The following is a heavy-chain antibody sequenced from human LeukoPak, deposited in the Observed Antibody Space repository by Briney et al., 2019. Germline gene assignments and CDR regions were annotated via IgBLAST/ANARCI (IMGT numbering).Heavy chain of an antibody. CDR2: ISGYNGNT. CDR3: ARLAGDWGAFDI. J-gene: IGHJ3*02. CDR1: GYMFTSYG. V-gene: IGHV1-18*01. Sequence: ASVKVSCKASGYMFTSYGISWVRQAPGQGLEWMGWISGYNGNTKYAQKFQGRVTMTTDTSTSTAYIELRNLRSDDTAVYYCARLAGDWGAFDIWGQGTMVTVSS. D-gene: IGHD3-16*01.